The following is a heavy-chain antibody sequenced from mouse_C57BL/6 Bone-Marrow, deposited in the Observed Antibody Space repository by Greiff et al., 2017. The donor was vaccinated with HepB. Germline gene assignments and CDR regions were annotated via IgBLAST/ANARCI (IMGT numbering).Heavy chain of an antibody. CDR2: IRSKSNNYAT. CDR3: VRHPKTYWYFDV. J-gene: IGHJ1*03. V-gene: IGHV10-1*01. CDR1: GFSFNTYA. Sequence: EVKLMESGGGLVQPKGSLKLSCAASGFSFNTYAMNWVRQAPGKGLEWVARIRSKSNNYATYYADSVKDRFTISRDDSESMLYLQMNNLKTEDTAMYYCVRHPKTYWYFDVWGTGTTVTVSS.